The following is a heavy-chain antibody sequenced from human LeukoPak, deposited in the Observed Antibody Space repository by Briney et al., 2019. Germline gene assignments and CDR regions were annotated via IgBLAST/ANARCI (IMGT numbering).Heavy chain of an antibody. Sequence: GGSLRLSCAASGFTFSSYSMNWVRQAPGKGLEWVSSISSSSSYIYYEDSVKGRFTISRDNAKNSLYLQMNSLRAEDTAVYYCARNRVGYCSSTSCKGDYWGQGTLVTVSS. V-gene: IGHV3-21*01. CDR2: ISSSSSYI. D-gene: IGHD2-2*01. J-gene: IGHJ4*02. CDR3: ARNRVGYCSSTSCKGDY. CDR1: GFTFSSYS.